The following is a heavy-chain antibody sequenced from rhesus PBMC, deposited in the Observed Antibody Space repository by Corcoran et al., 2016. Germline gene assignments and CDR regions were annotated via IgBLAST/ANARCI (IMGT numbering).Heavy chain of an antibody. CDR1: GFPFCGSK. V-gene: IGHV3-100*02. CDR3: TRGSNYVDDY. Sequence: DVQLWESGGGLVKPGGSLRVSGVAGGFPFCGSKMLWCGQAPGKGLDGGAVLCESDATPYYADPVRGRFTNSRDNAKNSLFLQMNSLRAEDTAVYYGTRGSNYVDDYWGQGVLVTVSS. CDR2: LCESDATP. D-gene: IGHD4-23*01. J-gene: IGHJ4*01.